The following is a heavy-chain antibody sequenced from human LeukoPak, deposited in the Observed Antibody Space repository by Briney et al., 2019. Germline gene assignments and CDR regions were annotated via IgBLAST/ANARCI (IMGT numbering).Heavy chain of an antibody. Sequence: WASVKVSCKASGYTFTNFGISWVRQAPGQGLEWMGWISAYNGNTNYAQRLQGRVIMTTDTSTSTAYMELRSLRSDDTAVYYCARDRDYGDYNTQDLFVYWGQGTLVTVSS. D-gene: IGHD4-17*01. V-gene: IGHV1-18*01. CDR3: ARDRDYGDYNTQDLFVY. CDR2: ISAYNGNT. J-gene: IGHJ4*02. CDR1: GYTFTNFG.